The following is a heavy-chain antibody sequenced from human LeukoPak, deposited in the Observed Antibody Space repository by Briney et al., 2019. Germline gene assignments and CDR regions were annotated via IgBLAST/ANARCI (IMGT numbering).Heavy chain of an antibody. CDR2: VYYSGST. V-gene: IGHV4-59*01. CDR3: ARDSRTTTAFDI. J-gene: IGHJ3*02. Sequence: SETLSLTCTVSGGSISSYYWSWIWQPPGKGLEWIGYVYYSGSTNYNPSLKSRVTISVDTPKNQFSLKLSSVTAADTAVYHCARDSRTTTAFDIWGQGTMVTVSS. D-gene: IGHD1-1*01. CDR1: GGSISSYY.